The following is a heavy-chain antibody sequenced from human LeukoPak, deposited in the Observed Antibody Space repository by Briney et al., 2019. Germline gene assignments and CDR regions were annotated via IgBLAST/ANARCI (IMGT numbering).Heavy chain of an antibody. CDR3: ARRHYYDSSDYLAYFDY. CDR2: IYPGDSDT. V-gene: IGHV5-51*01. CDR1: GYSFTNYW. D-gene: IGHD3-22*01. J-gene: IGHJ4*02. Sequence: GASVKISCKGSGYSFTNYWIGWVRQMPGKGLEWMGIIYPGDSDTRYSPSFQGQVTISADKSISTAYLQWSSLKASDTAMYYCARRHYYDSSDYLAYFDYWGQGTLVIVSS.